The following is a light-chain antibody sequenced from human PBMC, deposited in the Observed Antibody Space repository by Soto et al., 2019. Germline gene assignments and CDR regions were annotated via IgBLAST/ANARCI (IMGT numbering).Light chain of an antibody. Sequence: DIQLTHSPSTLSESLGDRFTTTCRASQIISSWLARYQQKPGKAPKLLIYKASSLQSGVPSRFSGSGSGTEFTLTISSLQPDDFATYYCQQQWTFGQGTKVEIK. CDR3: QQQWT. CDR2: KAS. CDR1: QIISSW. V-gene: IGKV1-5*03. J-gene: IGKJ1*01.